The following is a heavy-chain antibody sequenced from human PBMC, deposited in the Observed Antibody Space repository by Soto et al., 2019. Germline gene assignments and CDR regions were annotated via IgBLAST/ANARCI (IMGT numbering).Heavy chain of an antibody. CDR3: ARRAAGTAEPFDY. CDR1: GGSISSGGYS. J-gene: IGHJ4*02. V-gene: IGHV4-61*02. Sequence: SETLSLTCAVSGGSISSGGYSWSWIRQPAGKGLEWIGRIYTSGSTNYNPSLKSRVTMSVDTSKNQFSLKLSSVTAADTAVYYCARRAAGTAEPFDYWGQGTLVTVSS. CDR2: IYTSGST. D-gene: IGHD1-1*01.